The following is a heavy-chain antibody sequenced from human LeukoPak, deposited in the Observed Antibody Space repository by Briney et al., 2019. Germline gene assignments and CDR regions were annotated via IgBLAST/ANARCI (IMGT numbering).Heavy chain of an antibody. J-gene: IGHJ6*03. CDR2: ISSSSSLI. CDR3: AKVDRGDYSSSPVPYYNYYMNV. CDR1: GFTFSYYS. D-gene: IGHD6-13*01. Sequence: GGSLRLSCAASGFTFSYYSMNWVRQAPGRGLEWVSCISSSSSLIFYSDSVRGRFTISRDNAKHLLYLHMNSLRVEDTAVYYCAKVDRGDYSSSPVPYYNYYMNVWGTGTTVTVSS. V-gene: IGHV3-21*01.